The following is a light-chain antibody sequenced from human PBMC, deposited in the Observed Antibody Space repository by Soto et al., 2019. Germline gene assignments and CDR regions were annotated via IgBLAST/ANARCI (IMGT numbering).Light chain of an antibody. CDR2: GAS. CDR3: PQYHTSPLP. Sequence: ILTQPPATLSLSQGERATLSCRASQIILTNLAWYQQKPGQAPRLLLYGASTRATGIPARFSGSGSGTDFTLTISRLEPEDFALDYCPQYHTSPLPFGQGTKVDIK. J-gene: IGKJ1*01. CDR1: QIILTN. V-gene: IGKV3-20*01.